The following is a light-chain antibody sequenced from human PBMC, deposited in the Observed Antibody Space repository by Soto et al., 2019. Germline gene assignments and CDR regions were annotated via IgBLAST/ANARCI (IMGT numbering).Light chain of an antibody. V-gene: IGKV3-20*01. Sequence: EIVLTQSPGTLSLSPGESATLSCRDSQSVSNNYLAWYQQKPGQAPRLLIYGASNRATGIPDRFSGSGSGTDFTLTISRLEPEDFAVYYCQQYGSSGTFGQGTKVEIK. CDR1: QSVSNNY. CDR2: GAS. CDR3: QQYGSSGT. J-gene: IGKJ1*01.